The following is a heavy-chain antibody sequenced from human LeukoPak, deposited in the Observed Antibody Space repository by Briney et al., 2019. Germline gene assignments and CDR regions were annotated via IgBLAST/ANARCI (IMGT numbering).Heavy chain of an antibody. CDR2: KSNDGSHE. CDR1: GFTFNRYA. CDR3: ARDVRGGTNEEADY. Sequence: GGSLRLSCVGSGFTFNRYAMYWVRQAPGKGLEWVAVKSNDGSHEYYADSVKGRFTISRDNSKNTLYLQMNSLKVDDTAVYYCARDVRGGTNEEADYWGQGTLVTVSS. V-gene: IGHV3-30*04. J-gene: IGHJ4*02. D-gene: IGHD1-26*01.